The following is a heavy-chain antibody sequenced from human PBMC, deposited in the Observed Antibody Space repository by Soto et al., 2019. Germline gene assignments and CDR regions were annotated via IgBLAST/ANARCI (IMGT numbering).Heavy chain of an antibody. CDR2: INHSGST. CDR1: GGSFSGYY. CDR3: ARVGVVVVAATANWFDP. V-gene: IGHV4-34*01. Sequence: LPETLSLTCAVYGGSFSGYYWSWIRQPPGKGLEWIGEINHSGSTNYNPSLKSRVTISVDTSKNQFSLKLSSVTAADTAVYYCARVGVVVVAATANWFDPWGQGTLVTVSS. D-gene: IGHD2-15*01. J-gene: IGHJ5*02.